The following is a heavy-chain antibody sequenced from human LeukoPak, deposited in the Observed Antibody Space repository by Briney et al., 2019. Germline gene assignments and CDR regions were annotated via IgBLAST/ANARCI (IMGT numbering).Heavy chain of an antibody. CDR2: SYFIGSP. Sequence: PSETLSLTCTVDSSISSYYWSWIRQAPGKGLEWIGHSYFIGSPNYNPSLKSRVTISVDTPKNQFSLKLSSVTAADTAVYYCARVRGGLLWFGELGWFDPWGQGTLVTVSS. V-gene: IGHV4-59*12. J-gene: IGHJ5*02. CDR1: SSISSYY. CDR3: ARVRGGLLWFGELGWFDP. D-gene: IGHD3-10*01.